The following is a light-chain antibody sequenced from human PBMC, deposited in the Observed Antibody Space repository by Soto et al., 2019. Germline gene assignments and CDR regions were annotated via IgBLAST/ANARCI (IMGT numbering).Light chain of an antibody. CDR2: DAS. J-gene: IGKJ5*01. CDR3: QQYGSSVT. V-gene: IGKV3-20*01. Sequence: EIVLTQSPGTLSVSSGEGATLSCRASQFVTSGHLAWYQQKPGQAPRLLIYDASTRATGIPDRFSGSGSGTDFSRTISRLEPEDFAVYYCQQYGSSVTFGQGTRLEIK. CDR1: QFVTSGH.